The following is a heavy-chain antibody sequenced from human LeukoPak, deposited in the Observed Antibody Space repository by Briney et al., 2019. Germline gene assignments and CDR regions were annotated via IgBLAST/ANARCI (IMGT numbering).Heavy chain of an antibody. V-gene: IGHV3-21*01. J-gene: IGHJ5*02. D-gene: IGHD3-10*01. CDR1: GFTFSSYS. CDR2: ISSSSSYI. CDR3: ARARIKENWFDP. Sequence: GGSLRLSCAASGFTFSSYSMNWVRQAPGKVLEWVSSISSSSSYIYYADSVKGRFTISRDNAKNSLYLQMNSLRAEDTAVYYCARARIKENWFDPWGQGTLVTVSS.